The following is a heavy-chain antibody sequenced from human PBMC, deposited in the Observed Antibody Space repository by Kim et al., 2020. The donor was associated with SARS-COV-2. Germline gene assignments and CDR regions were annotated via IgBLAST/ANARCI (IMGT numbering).Heavy chain of an antibody. Sequence: ASVKVSCKASGYTFTSYGISWVRQAPGQGLEWMGWISAYNGNTNYAQKLQGRVTMTTDTSTSTAYMELRSLRSDDTAVYYCARDRRYSGYDSGERSSWYLHFDYWGQGTLVTVSS. D-gene: IGHD5-12*01. V-gene: IGHV1-18*01. CDR2: ISAYNGNT. CDR3: ARDRRYSGYDSGERSSWYLHFDY. CDR1: GYTFTSYG. J-gene: IGHJ4*02.